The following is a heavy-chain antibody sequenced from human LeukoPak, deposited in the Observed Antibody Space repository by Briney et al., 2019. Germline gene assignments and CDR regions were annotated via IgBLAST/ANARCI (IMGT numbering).Heavy chain of an antibody. CDR3: ARDLAAAGTWWFDP. CDR2: IIPIFGTA. D-gene: IGHD6-13*01. CDR1: GGTFSSYA. Sequence: GASVKVSCKASGGTFSSYAISWVRQAPGQGLEWMGGIIPIFGTANYAQKFQGRVTITADKSTSTAYMELSSLRSEDTAVYYCARDLAAAGTWWFDPWGRGTLVTVSS. J-gene: IGHJ5*02. V-gene: IGHV1-69*06.